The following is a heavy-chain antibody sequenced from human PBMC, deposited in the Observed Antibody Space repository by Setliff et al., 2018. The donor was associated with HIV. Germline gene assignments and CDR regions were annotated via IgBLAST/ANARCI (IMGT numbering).Heavy chain of an antibody. Sequence: GESLKISCAASGFTFSNYAMTWVRQAPGKGLEWVSGISGSGDTTNYADSVKGRFTISRDNSKNTLYLQMNSLRAEDTAVYYCAKDYSSGWFDYWGQGTLVTVSS. CDR2: ISGSGDTT. CDR3: AKDYSSGWFDY. CDR1: GFTFSNYA. D-gene: IGHD6-19*01. V-gene: IGHV3-23*01. J-gene: IGHJ4*02.